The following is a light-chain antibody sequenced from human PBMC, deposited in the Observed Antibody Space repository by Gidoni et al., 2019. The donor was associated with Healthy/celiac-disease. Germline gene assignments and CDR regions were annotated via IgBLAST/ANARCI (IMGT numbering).Light chain of an antibody. CDR3: SSYTSSSTLV. J-gene: IGLJ1*01. CDR1: SSDVGGYNY. CDR2: DVS. V-gene: IGLV2-14*01. Sequence: QSALTQPASLSRSPGQSITISCTGTSSDVGGYNYVSWYQQHPGKAPKLMIYDVSNRPSGVSNRFSGSKSGNTASLTISGLQAEDEADYYCSSYTSSSTLVFGTGTKVTVL.